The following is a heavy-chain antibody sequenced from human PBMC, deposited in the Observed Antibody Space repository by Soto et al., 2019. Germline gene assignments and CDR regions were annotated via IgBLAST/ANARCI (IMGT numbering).Heavy chain of an antibody. Sequence: SETLSLTCTVSGGSISSSSYYWGWIRQPPGEGLEWIGSIYYSGSTYYNPSLKSRVTISVDTSKNQFSLKLSSVTAADTAVYYCARHAPQRWLQNLFDYWGQGTLVTVSS. V-gene: IGHV4-39*01. J-gene: IGHJ4*02. CDR2: IYYSGST. D-gene: IGHD5-12*01. CDR1: GGSISSSSYY. CDR3: ARHAPQRWLQNLFDY.